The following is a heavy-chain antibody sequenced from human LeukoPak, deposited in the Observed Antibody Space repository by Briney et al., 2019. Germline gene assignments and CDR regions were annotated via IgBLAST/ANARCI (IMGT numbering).Heavy chain of an antibody. CDR2: INPNSGGT. V-gene: IGHV1-2*02. D-gene: IGHD2-15*01. CDR3: AVRWGSGYCSGGSCYDVCY. CDR1: GYTFTGYY. J-gene: IGHJ4*02. Sequence: ASVTVSCKASGYTFTGYYMHWVRQAPGQGLEWMGWINPNSGGTNYAQKFQGRVTMTRDTSISTAYMELSRLRSDDTAVYCCAVRWGSGYCSGGSCYDVCYWGQGTLVT.